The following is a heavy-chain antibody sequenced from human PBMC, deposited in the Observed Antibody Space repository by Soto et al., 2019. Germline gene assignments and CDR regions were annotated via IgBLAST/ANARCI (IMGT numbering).Heavy chain of an antibody. J-gene: IGHJ6*02. CDR1: GGXFSSYA. CDR2: XXPIFGTA. D-gene: IGHD2-15*01. CDR3: ARAVVVVAATGGYYYYGMDV. Sequence: QVQLVXXXAEVKKPGSSVKVSCKASGGXFSSYAISWVRQAPGXXXXXXXXXXPIFGTANYAQKFQGRVTITADQSTSTAYKELRSLRSEDTAVYYCARAVVVVAATGGYYYYGMDVWGQGTTVTVSS. V-gene: IGHV1-69*01.